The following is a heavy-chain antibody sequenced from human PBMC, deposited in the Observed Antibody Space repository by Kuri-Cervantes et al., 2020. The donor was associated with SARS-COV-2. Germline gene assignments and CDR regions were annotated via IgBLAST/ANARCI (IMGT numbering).Heavy chain of an antibody. D-gene: IGHD4-17*01. CDR2: ISWNSGSI. CDR3: ARAAVTTGYFDY. Sequence: SLKISCAASGFTFDDYAMHWVRQAPGKGLEWVSGISWNSGSIGYADSVKGRFTISRDNSKNTLYLQMNSLRAEDTAVYYCARAAVTTGYFDYWGQGTLVTVSS. J-gene: IGHJ4*02. CDR1: GFTFDDYA. V-gene: IGHV3-9*01.